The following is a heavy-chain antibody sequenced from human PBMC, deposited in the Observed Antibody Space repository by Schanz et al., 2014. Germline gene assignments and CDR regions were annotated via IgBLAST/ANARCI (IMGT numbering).Heavy chain of an antibody. D-gene: IGHD6-19*01. CDR2: ISDSSPYI. J-gene: IGHJ4*02. CDR1: GFTFSDYS. CDR3: ARDRVQYSSGWYSDS. V-gene: IGHV3-21*01. Sequence: EVHLVESGGGLVKPGGSLRLSCGASGFTFSDYSMNWVRQAPGKGLEWVSSISDSSPYIYYADSVKGRFTISRDNAKNSLYLQMSSLRAEDTAVYYCARDRVQYSSGWYSDSWGQGTLVTVSS.